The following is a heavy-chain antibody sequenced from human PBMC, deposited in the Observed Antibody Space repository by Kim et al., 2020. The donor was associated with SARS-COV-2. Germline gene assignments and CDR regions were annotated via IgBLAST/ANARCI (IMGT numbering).Heavy chain of an antibody. J-gene: IGHJ4*02. V-gene: IGHV4-39*07. CDR3: ASRDQVDY. Sequence: SETLSLTCTVSGGSISSSSYYWGWIRQPPGKGLEWIGSIYYSGSTYYNPSLKSRVTISVDTSKNQFSLKLSSVTAADTAVYYCASRDQVDYWGQGTLVTVSS. CDR2: IYYSGST. CDR1: GGSISSSSYY.